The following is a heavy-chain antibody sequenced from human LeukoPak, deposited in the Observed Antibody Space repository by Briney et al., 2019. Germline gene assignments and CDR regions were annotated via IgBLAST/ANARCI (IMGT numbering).Heavy chain of an antibody. CDR2: IYPADSNT. CDR1: GYSFTNYW. J-gene: IGHJ4*02. D-gene: IGHD3-10*01. Sequence: GESLKISCKGSGYSFTNYWIGWVRQMPGKGLEWMGIIYPADSNTTYSPSFQGQVTISADKSISTAYLQWSSLKASDTAMYYCARPSRYYYASGSYNPYYFDSWGQGTLVTVSS. CDR3: ARPSRYYYASGSYNPYYFDS. V-gene: IGHV5-51*01.